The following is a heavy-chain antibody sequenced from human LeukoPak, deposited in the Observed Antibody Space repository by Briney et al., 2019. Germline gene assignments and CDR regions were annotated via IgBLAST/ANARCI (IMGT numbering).Heavy chain of an antibody. CDR1: GGSIGSGSYY. CDR3: ARGGRYCSSTSCSPIRYFDY. D-gene: IGHD2-2*01. J-gene: IGHJ4*02. Sequence: SETLSLTCTVSGGSIGSGSYYWSWIRQPAGKGLEWIGRIYTSGSTNYNPSLKSRVTISVDTSKNQFSLKLSSVTAADTAVYYSARGGRYCSSTSCSPIRYFDYWGQGTLVTVSS. V-gene: IGHV4-61*02. CDR2: IYTSGST.